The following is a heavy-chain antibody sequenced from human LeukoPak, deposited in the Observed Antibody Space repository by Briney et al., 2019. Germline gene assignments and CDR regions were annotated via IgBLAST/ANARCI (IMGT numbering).Heavy chain of an antibody. Sequence: SETLSLTCTVSGGSISSYYWSWIRQPPGKGLEWIGYIYYSGSTNYNPSLKSRVTISVDTSKNQFSLKLSSVTAADTAVYYCARVSGVRKNYYMDVWGKGTTGTVSS. J-gene: IGHJ6*03. CDR2: IYYSGST. V-gene: IGHV4-59*01. CDR1: GGSISSYY. CDR3: ARVSGVRKNYYMDV. D-gene: IGHD1-26*01.